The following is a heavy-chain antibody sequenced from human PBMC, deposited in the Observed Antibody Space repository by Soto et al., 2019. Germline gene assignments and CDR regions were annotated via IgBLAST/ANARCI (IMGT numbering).Heavy chain of an antibody. CDR3: ATDRNYSDSSGYYGY. V-gene: IGHV3-30*03. Sequence: PGGSLRLSCAASGFTFSSYGMHWVRQAPGKGLEWVAVISYDGSSKYYSDSVKGRCTISRDNSKNTLYLQMNSLRAEDTAVYYCATDRNYSDSSGYYGYWGQGTLVTVSS. J-gene: IGHJ4*02. D-gene: IGHD3-22*01. CDR2: ISYDGSSK. CDR1: GFTFSSYG.